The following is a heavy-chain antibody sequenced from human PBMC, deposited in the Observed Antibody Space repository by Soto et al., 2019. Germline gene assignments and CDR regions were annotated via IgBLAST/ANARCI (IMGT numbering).Heavy chain of an antibody. Sequence: EVQLLESGGGLVQPGGSLRLSCAASGFTFSSYAMSWVRQAPGKGLEWVSAISGGGGSTYYADSVKGRFTISRANSKNTLDLQMNSLRAEDTAVYYCASSCGSPWLYCYGMDVWGQGTTVTVSS. D-gene: IGHD6-13*01. CDR2: ISGGGGST. J-gene: IGHJ6*02. CDR1: GFTFSSYA. CDR3: ASSCGSPWLYCYGMDV. V-gene: IGHV3-23*01.